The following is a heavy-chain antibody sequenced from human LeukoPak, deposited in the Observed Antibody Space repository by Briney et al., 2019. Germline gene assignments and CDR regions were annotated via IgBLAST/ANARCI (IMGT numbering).Heavy chain of an antibody. D-gene: IGHD3-10*01. CDR1: GGSISSYY. J-gene: IGHJ4*02. V-gene: IGHV4-4*07. CDR3: AREVTMVRGVITCFDY. Sequence: SETLSLTCTVSGGSISSYYWSWIRQPAGKGLEWIGRIYTSGSTNYNPSLKSRVTMSVDTSKNQFSLKLSSVTAADTAVYYCAREVTMVRGVITCFDYWGQGTLVTVSS. CDR2: IYTSGST.